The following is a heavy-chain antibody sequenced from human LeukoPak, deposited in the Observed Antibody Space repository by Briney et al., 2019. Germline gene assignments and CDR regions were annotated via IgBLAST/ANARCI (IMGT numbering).Heavy chain of an antibody. CDR3: SSATSMTTITTDH. Sequence: GGSLRLSCAASGFTFGDYGMHWVRQAPGKGLEWLAVISYDEANIYYADSVKGRLTISRDNSKNTVFLHMNSLRVEDTAIYYCSSATSMTTITTDHWGQGTLVTVSS. CDR2: ISYDEANI. D-gene: IGHD6-25*01. CDR1: GFTFGDYG. V-gene: IGHV3-30*03. J-gene: IGHJ4*02.